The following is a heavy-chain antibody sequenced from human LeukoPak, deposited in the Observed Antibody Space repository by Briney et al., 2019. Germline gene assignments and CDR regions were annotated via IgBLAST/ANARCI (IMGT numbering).Heavy chain of an antibody. V-gene: IGHV1-2*02. CDR3: ARDRRMVYATFDY. D-gene: IGHD2-8*01. J-gene: IGHJ4*02. CDR1: GYTFTGYY. CDR2: INPNSGGT. Sequence: ASVKVSCKASGYTFTGYYIYWVRQAPGQGLEWMGWINPNSGGTNYAQKLQGRVTMTTDTSTSTAYMELRSLRSDDTAVYYCARDRRMVYATFDYWGQGTLVTVSS.